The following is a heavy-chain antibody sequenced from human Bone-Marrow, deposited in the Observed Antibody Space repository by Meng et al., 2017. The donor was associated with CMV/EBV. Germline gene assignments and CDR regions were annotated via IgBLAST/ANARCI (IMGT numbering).Heavy chain of an antibody. Sequence: ASVKVSCKASGHTFTGYYMHWVRQAPGQGLEWMGWINPNSGGTNYAQKFQGRVTMTRDTSISTAYMELSRLRSDDTAVYYCARGSGGMGYCSSTSCYPHWGQGTLVTVSS. D-gene: IGHD2-2*01. V-gene: IGHV1-2*02. CDR1: GHTFTGYY. CDR2: INPNSGGT. J-gene: IGHJ4*02. CDR3: ARGSGGMGYCSSTSCYPH.